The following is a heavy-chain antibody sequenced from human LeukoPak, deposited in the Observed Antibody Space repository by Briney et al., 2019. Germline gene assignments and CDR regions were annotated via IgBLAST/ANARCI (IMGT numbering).Heavy chain of an antibody. Sequence: GGSLRLSCAVSGFTFSGHWMFWVRQAPGKGLEWVSSDGSSTGYTDSVKGRFTVSRDNAKNTLYLQMNSLRAEDTAVYYCARARWYSCDYWGQGTLVTVSS. CDR3: ARARWYSCDY. CDR2: DGSST. J-gene: IGHJ4*02. V-gene: IGHV3-74*01. D-gene: IGHD5-24*01. CDR1: GFTFSGHW.